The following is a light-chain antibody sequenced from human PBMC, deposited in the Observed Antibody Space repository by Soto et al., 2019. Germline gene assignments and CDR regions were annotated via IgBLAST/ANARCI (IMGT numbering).Light chain of an antibody. CDR1: QDISSW. CDR3: QQNISFPLT. J-gene: IGKJ4*01. V-gene: IGKV1D-12*01. CDR2: AAF. Sequence: DIQMTQSPSAVSASVGDRVTITCRASQDISSWLAWYQQKPGEAPKVLIYAAFSLESGVPSRFSGSGSGTDFTLTISSLQPEDFATYYCQQNISFPLTFGGGTKVEI.